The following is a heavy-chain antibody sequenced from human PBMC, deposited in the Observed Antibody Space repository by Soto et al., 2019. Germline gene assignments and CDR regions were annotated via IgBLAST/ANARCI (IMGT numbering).Heavy chain of an antibody. J-gene: IGHJ5*02. CDR2: IYYSGST. D-gene: IGHD3-3*01. CDR3: ARLYYDFWSGYPNWFDP. V-gene: IGHV4-39*01. Sequence: QLQLQESGPGLVKPSETLSLTCTVSGGSISSSSYYWGWIRQPPGKGLEWSGSIYYSGSTYYNSSLKSRVTISADTSKNQFSLKLSSVTAADTAVYYCARLYYDFWSGYPNWFDPWGQGTLVTVSS. CDR1: GGSISSSSYY.